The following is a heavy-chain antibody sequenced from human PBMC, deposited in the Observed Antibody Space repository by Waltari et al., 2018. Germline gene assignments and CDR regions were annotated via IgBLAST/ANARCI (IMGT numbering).Heavy chain of an antibody. J-gene: IGHJ4*02. CDR2: ISSSSSYI. V-gene: IGHV3-21*01. CDR1: GFTFSSYT. CDR3: AREGYSYGYDY. D-gene: IGHD5-18*01. Sequence: EVQLVESGGGLVKPGGSLRLSCAASGFTFSSYTMNRVRQAPGKGLYWASSISSSSSYIYYADSGKGRFTISRDNAENALYRQVNGLRAEDTAVYYWAREGYSYGYDYWGQGTLVTVSS.